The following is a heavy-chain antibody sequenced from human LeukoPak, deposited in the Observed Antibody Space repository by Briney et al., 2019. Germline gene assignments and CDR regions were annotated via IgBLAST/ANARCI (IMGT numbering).Heavy chain of an antibody. CDR3: ASLYGWTYADYFGY. CDR1: GFTFSSYW. CDR2: INHSGSA. V-gene: IGHV4-34*01. Sequence: GSLRLSCAASGFTFSSYWMSWVRQSPGKGLEWIGEINHSGSANYNPSLKSRVTISVDTSKNQFSLKLSSVTAADTAVYYCASLYGWTYADYFGYWGQGTLVTVSS. D-gene: IGHD3-10*01. J-gene: IGHJ4*02.